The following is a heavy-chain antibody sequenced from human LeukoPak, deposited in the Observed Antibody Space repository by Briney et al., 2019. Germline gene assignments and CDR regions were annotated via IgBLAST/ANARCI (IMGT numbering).Heavy chain of an antibody. Sequence: GGSLRLSCAASGFTFSTYWMHWVRQAPGEGLVWVSRINPDGSTTTYADSVKGRFTISRDNSKNTLYLQMNSLRAEDTAVYYCARASYSRGYLPLPPRIDYWGQGTLVTVSS. V-gene: IGHV3-74*01. D-gene: IGHD6-13*01. J-gene: IGHJ4*02. CDR2: INPDGSTT. CDR3: ARASYSRGYLPLPPRIDY. CDR1: GFTFSTYW.